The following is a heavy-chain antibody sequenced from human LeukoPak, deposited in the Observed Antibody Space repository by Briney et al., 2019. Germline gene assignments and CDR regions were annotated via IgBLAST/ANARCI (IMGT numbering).Heavy chain of an antibody. CDR3: ARGGDRSFDY. CDR2: IHHSGSI. Sequence: SETLSLTCAVSGVSISSNLWWTWVRQPPGKGLEWIAEIHHSGSINYNPSLKSRVTISVDKAKNLFSLNLNSVTAADTAVYYCARGGDRSFDYWGQGTLVTVSS. V-gene: IGHV4-4*02. D-gene: IGHD3-10*01. J-gene: IGHJ4*02. CDR1: GVSISSNLW.